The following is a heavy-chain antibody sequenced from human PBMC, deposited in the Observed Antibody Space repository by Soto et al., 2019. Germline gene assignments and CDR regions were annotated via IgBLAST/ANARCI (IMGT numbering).Heavy chain of an antibody. J-gene: IGHJ5*01. D-gene: IGHD2-15*01. CDR3: AKMERTVVVVAVFHS. CDR1: GFTFSSYA. V-gene: IGHV3-23*01. CDR2: ISGSGGSI. Sequence: PGGSLRLSCAASGFTFSSYAMSWVRQAPGKGLEWVTIISGSGGSIYYADSVKGRFTISRDNSKNRLTLQMNSLRAEDTAIYYCAKMERTVVVVAVFHSWGQGTLVTV.